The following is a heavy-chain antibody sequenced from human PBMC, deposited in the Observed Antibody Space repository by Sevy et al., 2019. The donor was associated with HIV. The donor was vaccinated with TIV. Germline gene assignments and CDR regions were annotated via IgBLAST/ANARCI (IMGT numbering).Heavy chain of an antibody. J-gene: IGHJ3*02. CDR3: AKSQAGYYGSGSYWGNAFDI. CDR1: GFTFSSYA. V-gene: IGHV3-23*01. Sequence: GGSLRLSCAASGFTFSSYAMSWVRQAPGKGLEWVSAISGSGGSTYYADSVKGRFTISRDNSKNTLYLRMNSLRAEDTAVYYCAKSQAGYYGSGSYWGNAFDIWGQGTMVTVSS. D-gene: IGHD3-10*01. CDR2: ISGSGGST.